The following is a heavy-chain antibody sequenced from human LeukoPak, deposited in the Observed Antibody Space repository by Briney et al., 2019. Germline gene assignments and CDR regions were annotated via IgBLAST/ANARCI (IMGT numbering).Heavy chain of an antibody. V-gene: IGHV1-46*02. J-gene: IGHJ4*02. CDR2: INPSEIGST. Sequence: TSVKVSCKASGYTFNNYYMHWVRQAPGQGLEWMGIINPSEIGSTSYELKFQGRVTMTRDTSTSTVYRHTSTSTVYMELSSLTSEDTAVYYCASTIVTAMPRYEYWGQGTLVTVSS. CDR1: GYTFNNYY. CDR3: ASTIVTAMPRYEY. D-gene: IGHD5-18*01.